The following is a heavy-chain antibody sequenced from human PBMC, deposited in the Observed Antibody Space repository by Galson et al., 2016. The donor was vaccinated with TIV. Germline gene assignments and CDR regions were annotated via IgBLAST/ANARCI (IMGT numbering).Heavy chain of an antibody. CDR1: GGSFSSYV. J-gene: IGHJ6*02. CDR3: AKDRNTAMDTYYWYYGMDV. V-gene: IGHV1-69*13. CDR2: IIPLFSTA. Sequence: SVKVSCKASGGSFSSYVISWVRQAPGQGLEWMGGIIPLFSTANNAQKFQGRVTITADESTSTAYMELSSLRSEDTAIYYCAKDRNTAMDTYYWYYGMDVWGQGTTVTVSS. D-gene: IGHD5-18*01.